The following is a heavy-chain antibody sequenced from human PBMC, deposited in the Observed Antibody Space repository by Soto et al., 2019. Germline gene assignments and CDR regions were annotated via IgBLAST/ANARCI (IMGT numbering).Heavy chain of an antibody. CDR3: ARSYFGADY. V-gene: IGHV4-4*02. J-gene: IGHJ4*02. D-gene: IGHD3-10*01. CDR1: GGSISSINW. CDR2: IYHGGST. Sequence: QVQLQESGPGLVKPSGNLSLTCTVSGGSISSINWWNWVRQPPGQGLEWIGEIYHGGSTNYHPSLKSRVTISVDKSKNQFSLKLTSVTAADTAVYYCARSYFGADYWGQGALVTVSS.